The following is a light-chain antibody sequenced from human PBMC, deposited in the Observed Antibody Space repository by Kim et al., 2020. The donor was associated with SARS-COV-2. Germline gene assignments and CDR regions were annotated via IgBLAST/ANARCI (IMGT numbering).Light chain of an antibody. J-gene: IGLJ3*02. CDR1: GGHSSYV. CDR2: LNSAGSH. V-gene: IGLV4-69*01. Sequence: QPVLTQSPSASASLGASVKLTCTLSGGHSSYVIAWHQHQPGKGPRYLMNLNSAGSHIKGDGIPDRFSGSGSGAERYLTISGLQSEDEADYYCQTWDTGIRVFDGGTQLTVL. CDR3: QTWDTGIRV.